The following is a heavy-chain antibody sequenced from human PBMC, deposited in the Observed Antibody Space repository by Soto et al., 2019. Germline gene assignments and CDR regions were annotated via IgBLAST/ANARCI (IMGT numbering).Heavy chain of an antibody. CDR3: ARRPYYYYSTGYYLDAFDI. V-gene: IGHV1-8*01. CDR1: GYTFTSYD. D-gene: IGHD3-22*01. J-gene: IGHJ3*02. Sequence: ASVKVSCKASGYTFTSYDINWVRQATGQGLEWMGWMNPHSGNTGYAQKFQGRVTMTMNTSISTAYMELSSLRSEDTAVYYCARRPYYYYSTGYYLDAFDIWGQGTMVTVSS. CDR2: MNPHSGNT.